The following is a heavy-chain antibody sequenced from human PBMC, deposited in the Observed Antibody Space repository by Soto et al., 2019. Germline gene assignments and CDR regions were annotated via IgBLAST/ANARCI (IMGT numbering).Heavy chain of an antibody. CDR2: IWFDGSKQ. CDR3: AREVSGSVY. V-gene: IGHV3-33*01. D-gene: IGHD6-19*01. J-gene: IGHJ4*02. Sequence: QVQLVESGGGVVQTGRSLRLSCAASGFSFSNYGMHWVRQAPGKGLEWVAVIWFDGSKQYYADSVKGRFTISRDNSKNTLSLQMNSLRAEDTAVYYCAREVSGSVYWCQGTLVTVSS. CDR1: GFSFSNYG.